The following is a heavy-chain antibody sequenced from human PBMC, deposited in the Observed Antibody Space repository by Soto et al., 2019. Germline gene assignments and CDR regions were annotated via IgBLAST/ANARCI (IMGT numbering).Heavy chain of an antibody. CDR1: GFTFSNAW. D-gene: IGHD3-16*01. CDR3: TPQGRAMITFGGVPTDY. J-gene: IGHJ4*02. Sequence: PGGSLRLSCAASGFTFSNAWMSWVRQAPGKGLEWVGRIKSKTDGGTTDYAAPVKGRFTISRDDSKNTLYLQMNSLKTEDTAVYYSTPQGRAMITFGGVPTDYWGQGTLVTVSS. V-gene: IGHV3-15*01. CDR2: IKSKTDGGTT.